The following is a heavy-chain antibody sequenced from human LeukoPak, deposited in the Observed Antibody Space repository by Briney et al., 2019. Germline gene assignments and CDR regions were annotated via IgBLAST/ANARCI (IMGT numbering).Heavy chain of an antibody. V-gene: IGHV4-59*08. D-gene: IGHD3-3*01. Sequence: TSETLSLTCTVSGGSISNYYWSWIRQPPGKGLEWIGYIYNSATTNYNPSLKSRVTISEDTSKNQCSLKLRSVTAADTALYYCARQRRFDFWSGTFDPWGLGILVTVSS. CDR1: GGSISNYY. CDR3: ARQRRFDFWSGTFDP. J-gene: IGHJ5*02. CDR2: IYNSATT.